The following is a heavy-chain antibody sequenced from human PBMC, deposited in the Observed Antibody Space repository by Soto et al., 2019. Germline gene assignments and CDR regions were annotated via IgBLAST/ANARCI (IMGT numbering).Heavy chain of an antibody. V-gene: IGHV1-69*06. CDR1: GGTFSSYA. Sequence: GASLKVSCKASGGTFSSYAISWVRQAPGQGLEWMGGIIPIFGTANYAQKFQGRVTITADKSTSTAYMELSSLRSEDTAVYYCARDRDILTGYSYGMDGWGQGTTVTGSS. D-gene: IGHD3-9*01. CDR3: ARDRDILTGYSYGMDG. CDR2: IIPIFGTA. J-gene: IGHJ6*02.